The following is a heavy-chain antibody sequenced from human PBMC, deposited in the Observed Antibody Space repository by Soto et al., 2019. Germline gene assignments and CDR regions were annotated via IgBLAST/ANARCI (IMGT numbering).Heavy chain of an antibody. Sequence: QVQLVQSGAEVKESGASVKVSCKGSGYTFTGYYIHWVRQAHGQGPEWVGEIGPKTGDTRYAQKFQGRVTMTKDTSINTVYLELSNLSPDDTAVYYCGRGRSGELVIFYWGQGTLVTVHS. CDR3: GRGRSGELVIFY. J-gene: IGHJ4*02. D-gene: IGHD1-7*01. V-gene: IGHV1-2*02. CDR2: IGPKTGDT. CDR1: GYTFTGYY.